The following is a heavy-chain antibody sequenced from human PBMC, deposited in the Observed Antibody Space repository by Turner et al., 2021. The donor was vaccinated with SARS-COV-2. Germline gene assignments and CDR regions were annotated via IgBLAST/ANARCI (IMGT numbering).Heavy chain of an antibody. CDR2: IIPILGIA. D-gene: IGHD3-10*01. J-gene: IGHJ4*02. CDR1: GGTFSSYP. CDR3: ARINSGGLDY. V-gene: IGHV1-69*04. Sequence: QVQLVQSGAELKQPGSSVHVSCKASGGTFSSYPISWVRQAPGQGLEWMGRIIPILGIANYAQKFQGRVTITADKSTSTAYMELSSLRSEDTAVYYCARINSGGLDYWGQGTLVTVSS.